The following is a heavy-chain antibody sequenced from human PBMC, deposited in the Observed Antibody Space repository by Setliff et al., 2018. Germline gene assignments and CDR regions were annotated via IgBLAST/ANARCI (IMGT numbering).Heavy chain of an antibody. V-gene: IGHV4-39*07. CDR1: GGSVSSTSHY. CDR2: VYYSGYT. CDR3: ARVDFTMIQGVLGL. D-gene: IGHD3-10*01. Sequence: PSETLSLTCTVSGGSVSSTSHYWGWIRQPPGKGMGLIWGVYYSGYTYYTPSLQSRVTISVDMSKNQFSMKLTSVTAADTAVYYCARVDFTMIQGVLGLWGQGTLVTVSS. J-gene: IGHJ1*01.